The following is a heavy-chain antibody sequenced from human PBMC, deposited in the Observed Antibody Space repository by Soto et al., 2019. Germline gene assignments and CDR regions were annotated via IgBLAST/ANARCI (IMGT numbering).Heavy chain of an antibody. V-gene: IGHV1-69*01. CDR3: AVAAVRESIAQESSGMAV. D-gene: IGHD6-19*01. CDR1: GGTLSDYA. J-gene: IGHJ6*02. Sequence: QVQLVQSGAEVKTPGSSVKVSCKASGGTLSDYAISWVRQAPGQGLEWMGGIRPTVDSANYAQNFQGRLTISADESTCTANLELSSLRSDDTDVYYGAVAAVRESIAQESSGMAVWGQGTTVIVSS. CDR2: IRPTVDSA.